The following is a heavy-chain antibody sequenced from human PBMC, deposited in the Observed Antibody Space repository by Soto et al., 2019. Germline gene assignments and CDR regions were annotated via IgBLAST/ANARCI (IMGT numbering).Heavy chain of an antibody. CDR3: ARVKWLSKYYFDY. CDR1: GGSISSGVYY. CDR2: INHSGST. D-gene: IGHD3-22*01. V-gene: IGHV4-34*01. J-gene: IGHJ4*02. Sequence: ASETLSLTCPVSGGSISSGVYYWSWIRQPPGKGLEWIGEINHSGSTNYNPSLKSRVTISVDTSKNQFSLKLSSVTAADTAVYYCARVKWLSKYYFDYWGQGTLGTVSS.